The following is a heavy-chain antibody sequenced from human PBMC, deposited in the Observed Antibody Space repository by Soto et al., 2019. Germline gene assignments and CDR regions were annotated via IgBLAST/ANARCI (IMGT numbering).Heavy chain of an antibody. J-gene: IGHJ6*02. CDR3: ARAYSHDHYYYYGMDV. D-gene: IGHD5-18*01. CDR2: IWYDGSNK. CDR1: GFTFSSYG. Sequence: QVQLVESGGGVVQPGRSLRLSCAASGFTFSSYGMHWVRQAPGKGLEWVAVIWYDGSNKYYADSVKGRFTISRDNSKITLYLQMNILRAEDTAVYYCARAYSHDHYYYYGMDVWGQGTTVTVSS. V-gene: IGHV3-33*01.